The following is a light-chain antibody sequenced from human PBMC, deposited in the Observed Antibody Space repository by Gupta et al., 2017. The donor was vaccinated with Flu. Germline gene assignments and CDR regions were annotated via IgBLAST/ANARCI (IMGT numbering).Light chain of an antibody. CDR2: DVT. Sequence: SVDVGGDKSVSWYQQHPGKVPKLLIFDVTKRPSGVANRFSGSKSGNTASLTITGLQADDEADYYCGSYTSISTPYVFGTGTKVTVL. J-gene: IGLJ1*01. V-gene: IGLV2-14*01. CDR1: SVDVGGDKS. CDR3: GSYTSISTPYV.